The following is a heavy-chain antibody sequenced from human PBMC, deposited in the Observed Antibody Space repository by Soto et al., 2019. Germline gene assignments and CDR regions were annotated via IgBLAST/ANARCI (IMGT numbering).Heavy chain of an antibody. J-gene: IGHJ4*02. V-gene: IGHV3-74*01. CDR3: ARVETSTGTIY. Sequence: EVQLVESGGGLVQPGGSLRLSCAASGFTLSSSWMHWVRQAPGEGLLWVSRINSDGSTTSYADSVKGRFTISRDNAKNTLYLQMNSLRAEDTAVYYCARVETSTGTIYWGQGSLVTVS. CDR2: INSDGSTT. CDR1: GFTLSSSW. D-gene: IGHD1-1*01.